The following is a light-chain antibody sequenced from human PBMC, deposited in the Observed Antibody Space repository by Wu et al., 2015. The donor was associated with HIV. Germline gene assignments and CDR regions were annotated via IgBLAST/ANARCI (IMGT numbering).Light chain of an antibody. CDR2: GTS. CDR3: QHYGNSPYT. V-gene: IGKV3-20*01. CDR1: QSVSSRH. Sequence: ESVLTQSPRTLSLSPGERAIISCKASQSVSSRHLAWYQQKPGQSPRLLIYGTSSRATGFPDRFSGSGSGTDFTLTISRLDPEDFAVYYCQHYGNSPYTFGQGTKLEIK. J-gene: IGKJ2*01.